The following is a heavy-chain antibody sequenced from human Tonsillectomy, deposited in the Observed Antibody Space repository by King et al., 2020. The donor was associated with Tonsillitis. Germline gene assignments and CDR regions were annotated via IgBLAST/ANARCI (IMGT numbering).Heavy chain of an antibody. D-gene: IGHD3-22*01. CDR3: AREIYYYDSSGYPADNRFDP. CDR2: IYSGGST. J-gene: IGHJ5*02. CDR1: GFTVRSNY. Sequence: EVQLVESGGGLVQPGGSLRLSCAASGFTVRSNYMSWVRQAPGKGLEWVSLIYSGGSTYYADSVKGRFTISRDNSKNTLYLQMNSLRAEDTAVYYCAREIYYYDSSGYPADNRFDPWGQGTLVTVSS. V-gene: IGHV3-66*01.